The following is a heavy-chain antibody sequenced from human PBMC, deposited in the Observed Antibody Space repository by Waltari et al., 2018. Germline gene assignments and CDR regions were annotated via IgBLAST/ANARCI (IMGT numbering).Heavy chain of an antibody. CDR3: VRGLYDFWSGRQYGQFDY. D-gene: IGHD3-3*01. V-gene: IGHV4-39*01. J-gene: IGHJ4*02. CDR2: IYYSGST. CDR1: DGSITSSSYY. Sequence: QLQLQESGPGLVKPSETLSLTCTVSDGSITSSSYYWGWIRQPTGKGLEWIGSIYYSGSTYYNPSLKSRVTISVDTSKNQFSLKLSSVTAADTAVYYCVRGLYDFWSGRQYGQFDYWGQGTLVTVSS.